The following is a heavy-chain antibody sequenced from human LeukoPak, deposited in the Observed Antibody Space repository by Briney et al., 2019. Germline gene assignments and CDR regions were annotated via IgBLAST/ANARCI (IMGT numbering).Heavy chain of an antibody. J-gene: IGHJ5*02. CDR3: ARTRYYDFPKTVWFDP. V-gene: IGHV1-69*05. CDR1: GGTFSSYA. CDR2: IITIFGTA. D-gene: IGHD3-3*01. Sequence: SVKVSCKASGGTFSSYAISWVRQAPGQGLVWMGRIITIFGTANYAQKFQGRVTITTDESTSTAYMELSSLRSEDTAVYYCARTRYYDFPKTVWFDPWGQGTLVTVSS.